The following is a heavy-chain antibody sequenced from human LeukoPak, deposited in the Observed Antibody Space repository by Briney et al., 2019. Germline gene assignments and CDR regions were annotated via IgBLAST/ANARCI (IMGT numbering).Heavy chain of an antibody. CDR3: AKGYYDFWSGYYDY. CDR1: GFTFSSYS. D-gene: IGHD3-3*01. Sequence: GGSLRLSCAASGFTFSSYSMNWVRQAPGKGLEWVSGISWNSGSIGYADSVKGRFTISRDNAKNSLYLQMNSLRAEDTALYYCAKGYYDFWSGYYDYWGQGTLVTVSS. V-gene: IGHV3-9*01. J-gene: IGHJ4*02. CDR2: ISWNSGSI.